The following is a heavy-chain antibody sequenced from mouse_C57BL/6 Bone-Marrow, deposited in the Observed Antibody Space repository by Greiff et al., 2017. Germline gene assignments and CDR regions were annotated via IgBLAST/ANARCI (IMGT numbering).Heavy chain of an antibody. CDR1: GFTFSDYY. J-gene: IGHJ3*01. CDR3: SRDYYGFFAY. V-gene: IGHV5-16*01. D-gene: IGHD2-2*01. Sequence: EVQLVESEGGLVQPGSSMKLSCTASGFTFSDYYMAWVRQVPEKGLEWVANINSDGSSTYYLDSLKSRFTISRDNAKNILYLQMSSLKSEDTATYYCSRDYYGFFAYWGQGTLVTVSA. CDR2: INSDGSST.